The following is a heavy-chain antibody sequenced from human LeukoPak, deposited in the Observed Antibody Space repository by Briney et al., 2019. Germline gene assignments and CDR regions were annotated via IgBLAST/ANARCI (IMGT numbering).Heavy chain of an antibody. D-gene: IGHD3/OR15-3a*01. V-gene: IGHV3-30*03. Sequence: GGSLRLSCAASGFSFSTYDMHWVRQAPGKGLEWVAVISSDGSHKYCADSVKGRFTISRDNSKNTLYVQLNSPRAEDTAVYYCARHISMMFGGGDCWGLGTLVTVSS. CDR1: GFSFSTYD. J-gene: IGHJ4*02. CDR3: ARHISMMFGGGDC. CDR2: ISSDGSHK.